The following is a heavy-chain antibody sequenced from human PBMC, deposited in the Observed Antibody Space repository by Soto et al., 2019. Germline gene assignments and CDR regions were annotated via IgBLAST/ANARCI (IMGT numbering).Heavy chain of an antibody. D-gene: IGHD2-2*01. CDR3: AREYCDSTRCFLPDY. Sequence: ASVKVSCKASGYTFTSYAMHWVRQAPGQRLEWIGWINAGNGNTKYSQKFHGRVTITRDTSTSTAYMELRSLRSEDTAVYYCAREYCDSTRCFLPDYWGQGALVTVSS. CDR1: GYTFTSYA. V-gene: IGHV1-3*01. CDR2: INAGNGNT. J-gene: IGHJ4*02.